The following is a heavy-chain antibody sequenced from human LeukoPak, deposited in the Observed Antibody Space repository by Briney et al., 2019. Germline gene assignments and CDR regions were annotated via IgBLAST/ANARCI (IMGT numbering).Heavy chain of an antibody. Sequence: SDTLSLTCTVSGGSLSSGDYYWSWIRQPPGKGLEWIGYIYYSGSTYYNPSLKSRVTISVDTSKNPFSLKLSSVTAADTAVYYCARRPGGYYDSSGYYFHFDYWGQGALVTVSS. CDR3: ARRPGGYYDSSGYYFHFDY. CDR1: GGSLSSGDYY. CDR2: IYYSGST. V-gene: IGHV4-30-4*02. J-gene: IGHJ4*02. D-gene: IGHD3-22*01.